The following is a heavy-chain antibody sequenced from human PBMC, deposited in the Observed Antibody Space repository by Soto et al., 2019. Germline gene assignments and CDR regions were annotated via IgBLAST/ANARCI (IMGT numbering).Heavy chain of an antibody. Sequence: EVQLVETGGGLIQPGGSLRLSCAASGFTVSSNYVTWVRQAPGKGLEWVSMIYSSGSIEYADSVKGRLTTSRDTSKNTVYLQMHSVTAADTAFQYLARASLFSRGWHFGLWGEGTMVTFSS. V-gene: IGHV3-53*02. CDR3: ARASLFSRGWHFGL. CDR1: GFTVSSNY. D-gene: IGHD6-19*01. J-gene: IGHJ4*02. CDR2: IYSSGSI.